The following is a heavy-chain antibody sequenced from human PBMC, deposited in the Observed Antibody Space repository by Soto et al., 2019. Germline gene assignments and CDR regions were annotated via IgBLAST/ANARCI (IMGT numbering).Heavy chain of an antibody. CDR2: ISYSGNT. CDR3: ACLRGKRGSPIDY. V-gene: IGHV4-59*01. J-gene: IGHJ4*02. CDR1: GDSTSNYY. Sequence: PSETLSLTCIISGDSTSNYYLSWIRQSPGKGLEWIGYISYSGNTNYNPSLKSRVTISVDTSKDQLSLKVTSVTAADTAMYYCACLRGKRGSPIDYWGQGTQVT. D-gene: IGHD2-15*01.